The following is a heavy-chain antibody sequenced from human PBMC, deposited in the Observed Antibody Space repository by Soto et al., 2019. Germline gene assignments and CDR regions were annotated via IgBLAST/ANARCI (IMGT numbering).Heavy chain of an antibody. V-gene: IGHV4-34*01. D-gene: IGHD6-13*01. Sequence: ETLSLTCAVYCGSFSGYYWSWIRQPPGKGLEWIGEINHSGSTNYNPSLKSRVTISVDTSKNQFSLKLSSVTAADTAVYYCARGYIAAAGTGWFDPWGQGTLVTVSS. J-gene: IGHJ5*02. CDR1: CGSFSGYY. CDR3: ARGYIAAAGTGWFDP. CDR2: INHSGST.